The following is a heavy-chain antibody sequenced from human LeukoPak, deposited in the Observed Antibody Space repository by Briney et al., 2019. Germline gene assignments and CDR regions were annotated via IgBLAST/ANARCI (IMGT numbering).Heavy chain of an antibody. CDR3: AKDRRPIAARPGPSDY. J-gene: IGHJ4*02. D-gene: IGHD6-6*01. V-gene: IGHV3-23*01. CDR1: GFTFSSYA. Sequence: GGSLRLSCAASGFTFSSYAMSWVRQAPGKGLEWVSAISGSGGSTYYADSVKGRFTISRDNSKNTLYLQMNSLRAEDTAVYYCAKDRRPIAARPGPSDYWGQGTLVTVSS. CDR2: ISGSGGST.